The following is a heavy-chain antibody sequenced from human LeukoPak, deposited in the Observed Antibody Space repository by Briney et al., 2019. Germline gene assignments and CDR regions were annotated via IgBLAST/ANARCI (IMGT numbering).Heavy chain of an antibody. CDR3: TTDYGDLSGDYFDY. CDR1: GFTFSNYV. V-gene: IGHV3-64*04. D-gene: IGHD4-17*01. Sequence: TGGSLRLSCSASGFTFSNYVMHWVRQAPGKGLEYVSAISSNGGSTYYADSVKGRFTISRDDSKNTLYLQMNSLKTEDTAVYYCTTDYGDLSGDYFDYWGQGTLVTVSS. CDR2: ISSNGGST. J-gene: IGHJ4*02.